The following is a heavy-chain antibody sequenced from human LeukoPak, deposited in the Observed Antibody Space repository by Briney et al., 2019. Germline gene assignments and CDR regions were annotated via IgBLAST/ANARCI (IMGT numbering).Heavy chain of an antibody. J-gene: IGHJ5*02. D-gene: IGHD6-13*01. Sequence: ASVKVSCKASGYTFTNHYMHWVRQAPGQGLEWMGIINPSGGGASYAQKFQGGVTMTRDMSTNTFYMELSSLRFEDTAVYYCARDVSHSGSRDAWWFDPWGQGTLVTVSS. CDR2: INPSGGGA. CDR1: GYTFTNHY. CDR3: ARDVSHSGSRDAWWFDP. V-gene: IGHV1-46*01.